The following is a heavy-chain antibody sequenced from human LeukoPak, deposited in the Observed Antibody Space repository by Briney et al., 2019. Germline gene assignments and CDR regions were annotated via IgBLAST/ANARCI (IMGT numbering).Heavy chain of an antibody. Sequence: GTSVKVSCKASGFTFTSSAMQWVRQARGQRPEWIGWIVVGSGNTNYAQKFQERVTITRDMSTSTAYMELSSLRSEDTAVYYCAAAGDSSIFVFDYWGQGTLVTVPS. CDR3: AAAGDSSIFVFDY. CDR1: GFTFTSSA. V-gene: IGHV1-58*02. D-gene: IGHD3-22*01. CDR2: IVVGSGNT. J-gene: IGHJ4*02.